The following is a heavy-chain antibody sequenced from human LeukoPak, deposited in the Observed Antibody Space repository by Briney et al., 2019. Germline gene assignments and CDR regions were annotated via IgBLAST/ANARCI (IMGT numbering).Heavy chain of an antibody. V-gene: IGHV2-70*11. D-gene: IGHD4-11*01. Sequence: SGPTLVNPTQTLTLTCSFSGFSLSTSGMCVSWLRRPPGKALEWLARIDWDDEEYYNTSLKTRLTISKDTSKNQVVLTMTNMDPADTAMYFCSRLRVTTARSHAAFDIWGQGTMVTVSS. CDR1: GFSLSTSGMC. J-gene: IGHJ3*02. CDR2: IDWDDEE. CDR3: SRLRVTTARSHAAFDI.